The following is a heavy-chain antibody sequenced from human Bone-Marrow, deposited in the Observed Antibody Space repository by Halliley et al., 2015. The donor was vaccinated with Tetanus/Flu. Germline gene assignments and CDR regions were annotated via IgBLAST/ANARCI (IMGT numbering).Heavy chain of an antibody. CDR3: VKDRLDCTDGVCYAFDQ. CDR1: GFTFSNYA. V-gene: IGHV3-64*03. CDR2: ISPNGGST. Sequence: SLRLSCSASGFTFSNYAMHWVRQAPGKGLEYVSAISPNGGSTYFADSVKGRFTISRDNSRNTLYLQMSSLRAEDTALYYCVKDRLDCTDGVCYAFDQWGQGPLVTVSS. D-gene: IGHD2-8*01. J-gene: IGHJ4*02.